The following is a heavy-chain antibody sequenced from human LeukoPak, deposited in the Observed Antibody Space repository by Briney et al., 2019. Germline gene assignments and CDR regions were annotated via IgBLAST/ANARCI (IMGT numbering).Heavy chain of an antibody. CDR3: ARPSSGWELGYFDY. CDR1: GYTFTSYG. CDR2: ISAYNGNT. J-gene: IGHJ4*02. Sequence: VASVKVSCKASGYTFTSYGISWVRQAPGQGLEWMGWISAYNGNTNYAQKLQGRVTMTTDTSTSTAYMELRSLRSGDTAVYYCARPSSGWELGYFDYWGQGTLVTVSS. V-gene: IGHV1-18*01. D-gene: IGHD1-26*01.